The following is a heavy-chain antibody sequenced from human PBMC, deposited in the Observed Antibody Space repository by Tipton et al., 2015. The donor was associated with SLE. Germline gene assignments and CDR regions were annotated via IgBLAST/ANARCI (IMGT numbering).Heavy chain of an antibody. CDR2: MYSGGRI. CDR1: GFAFSSYA. D-gene: IGHD3-10*01. V-gene: IGHV3-23*03. Sequence: GSLRLSCKASGFAFSSYAMTWVRQAPGKGLEWVSVMYSGGRIHYGDSAKGRFTISRDNSKSTLYLQMNSLRIDDTAVYYCAKTLFGDYGDHWGQGTLVTVSS. CDR3: AKTLFGDYGDH. J-gene: IGHJ4*02.